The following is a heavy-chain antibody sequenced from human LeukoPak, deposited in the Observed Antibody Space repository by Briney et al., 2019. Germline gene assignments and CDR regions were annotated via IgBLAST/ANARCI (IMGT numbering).Heavy chain of an antibody. CDR2: ISSSSSYI. J-gene: IGHJ4*02. CDR3: ARGVPRLIYCTNGVCYMDY. Sequence: PGGSLRLSCAASGFTFSSYSMNWVRQAPGKGLEWVSSISSSSSYIYYADSVKGRFTISRDNAKNSLYLQMNSLRAEDTAVYYCARGVPRLIYCTNGVCYMDYWGQGTLVTVSS. V-gene: IGHV3-21*01. CDR1: GFTFSSYS. D-gene: IGHD2-8*01.